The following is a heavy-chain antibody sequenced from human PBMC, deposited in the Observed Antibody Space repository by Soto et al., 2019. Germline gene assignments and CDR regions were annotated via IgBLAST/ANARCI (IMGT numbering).Heavy chain of an antibody. CDR3: ARLSGGHSAFFSYGMDA. CDR2: INSDGTIS. J-gene: IGHJ6*02. Sequence: VGSLRLSCAASGFTFDTYWMNWVLQAPGKGPEWLSGINSDGTISSYADSVKGLFTISRDNARNTLSLQMNSLRADDTAVYYCARLSGGHSAFFSYGMDARGQGTTGTVSS. CDR1: GFTFDTYW. V-gene: IGHV3-74*01. D-gene: IGHD2-21*02.